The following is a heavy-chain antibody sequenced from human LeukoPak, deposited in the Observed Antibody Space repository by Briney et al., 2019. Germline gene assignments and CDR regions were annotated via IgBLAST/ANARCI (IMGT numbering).Heavy chain of an antibody. CDR1: GFTFSLYE. CDR3: ARYASGHDLPFDY. J-gene: IGHJ4*02. V-gene: IGHV3-48*03. CDR2: ISGGGETR. D-gene: IGHD6-25*01. Sequence: PGGSLRLSCAASGFTFSLYEMNWVRQAPVKGLEWGSYISGGGETRYYADSVKGRFTISRDNGKNSLYLQMNSLRAEDTAVYYCARYASGHDLPFDYWGQGTLVTVSS.